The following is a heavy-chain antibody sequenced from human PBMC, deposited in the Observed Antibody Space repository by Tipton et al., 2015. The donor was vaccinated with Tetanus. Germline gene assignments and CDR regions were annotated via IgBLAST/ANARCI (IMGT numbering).Heavy chain of an antibody. Sequence: QLVQSGAEVKKPGESLKISCKGSGYSFTSYWIGWVRQMPGKGLEWMGIIYPGDSDTRYSPSFQGQVTISADKSISTAYLQWSSLKASDTAMYYCARLVTTTVVTPAGWYFDPWGRGTLVTVSS. D-gene: IGHD4-23*01. J-gene: IGHJ2*01. CDR2: IYPGDSDT. V-gene: IGHV5-51*01. CDR3: ARLVTTTVVTPAGWYFDP. CDR1: GYSFTSYW.